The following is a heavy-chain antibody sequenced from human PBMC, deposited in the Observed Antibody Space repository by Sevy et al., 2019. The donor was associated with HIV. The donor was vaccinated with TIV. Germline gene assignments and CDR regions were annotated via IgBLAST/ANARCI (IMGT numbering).Heavy chain of an antibody. Sequence: SETLSLTCTVSGGSVSSGSYYWSWIRQPPGKGLEWIGYIYYSGSTNYNPSLKSRVTISVDTSKNQFSLKLSSVTAADTAVYYCARDSELERYDYWGQGTLVTVSS. CDR3: ARDSELERYDY. V-gene: IGHV4-61*01. D-gene: IGHD1-1*01. CDR2: IYYSGST. J-gene: IGHJ4*02. CDR1: GGSVSSGSYY.